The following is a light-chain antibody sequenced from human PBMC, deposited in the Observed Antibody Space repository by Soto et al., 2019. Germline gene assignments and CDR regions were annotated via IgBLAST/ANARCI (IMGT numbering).Light chain of an antibody. V-gene: IGKV1-39*01. CDR1: QSVAIN. Sequence: DIQMTQSPSSLSASVGDRVIFTCRASQSVAINLNWYQQKPGKAPNLLIYGASSLQSGVPSRFSGSGSGTDFTLNISSLQPEDFATYYCQQSYSVPLTFGRGTKLEIK. CDR2: GAS. CDR3: QQSYSVPLT. J-gene: IGKJ1*01.